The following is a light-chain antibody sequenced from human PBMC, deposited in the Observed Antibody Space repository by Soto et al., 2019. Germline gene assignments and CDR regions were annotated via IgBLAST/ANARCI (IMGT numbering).Light chain of an antibody. J-gene: IGKJ4*01. V-gene: IGKV3-15*01. CDR3: QQYIRWPLT. CDR1: QSVSSN. CDR2: GAS. Sequence: EIVMTQSPATLSVSPGERATLSCRASQSVSSNLDWYQQKPGQAPSLLIYGASTRATGTPARFSGSGSGTEFTLNISSLQSEDLAVYYWQQYIRWPLTFGGGTKVEIK.